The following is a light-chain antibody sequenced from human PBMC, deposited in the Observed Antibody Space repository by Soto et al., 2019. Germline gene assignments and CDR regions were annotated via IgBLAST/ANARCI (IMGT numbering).Light chain of an antibody. CDR3: MEGTYWPKT. CDR2: RVS. J-gene: IGKJ2*01. CDR1: QSFVHSDGNTY. V-gene: IGKV2-30*02. Sequence: DVVLTQSPLSLPVTLGQPASISCRSSQSFVHSDGNTYLHWFQQRPGQSPRRLIYRVSTRDSGVPDRFSGGGSGTDFTLKISRVEAEDVGVYYCMEGTYWPKTFGQGTMLEIK.